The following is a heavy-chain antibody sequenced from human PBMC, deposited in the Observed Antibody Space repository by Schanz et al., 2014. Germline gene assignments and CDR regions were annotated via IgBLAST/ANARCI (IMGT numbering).Heavy chain of an antibody. CDR2: VSHDGFTK. CDR1: GFSFSGFA. CDR3: AREEGYGYGPGAFDI. V-gene: IGHV3-30*04. D-gene: IGHD5-18*01. Sequence: QVPLEESGGGVVQPGGSLRLSCVASGFSFSGFAVHWVRQAPGKGLEWVSIVSHDGFTKHYADSVRGRFTLSRDNSKNTVYLQMNSLRAEDTAVYYCAREEGYGYGPGAFDIWGQGTMVTVSS. J-gene: IGHJ3*02.